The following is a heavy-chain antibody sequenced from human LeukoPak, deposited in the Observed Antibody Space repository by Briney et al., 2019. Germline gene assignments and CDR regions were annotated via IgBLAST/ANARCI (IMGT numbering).Heavy chain of an antibody. D-gene: IGHD3-16*02. Sequence: SETLSLTCTVCGCSISCSSYYWGWIPQPPGKWLEWIGSIYYSGSTYYNPSLKSRVTISVDTSKNQFSLKLSSVTAADTAVYYCASPPIGYWGQGTLVTVSS. CDR2: IYYSGST. CDR3: ASPPIGY. V-gene: IGHV4-39*01. CDR1: GCSISCSSYY. J-gene: IGHJ4*02.